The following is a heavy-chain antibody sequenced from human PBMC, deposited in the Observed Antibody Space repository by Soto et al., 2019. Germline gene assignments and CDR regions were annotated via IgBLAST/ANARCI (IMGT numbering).Heavy chain of an antibody. CDR1: GFTFSSYG. CDR2: IWYDGSNK. D-gene: IGHD2-21*02. J-gene: IGHJ4*02. V-gene: IGHV3-33*01. Sequence: QVRLVESGGGVVQPGRSLRLSCAASGFTFSSYGMHWVRQAPGKGLEWVAVIWYDGSNKYYADSVKGRFTISRDNSKNTLYLQMNSLRAEDTAVYYCARVYCGGDCYSWYFDYWGQGTLVTVSS. CDR3: ARVYCGGDCYSWYFDY.